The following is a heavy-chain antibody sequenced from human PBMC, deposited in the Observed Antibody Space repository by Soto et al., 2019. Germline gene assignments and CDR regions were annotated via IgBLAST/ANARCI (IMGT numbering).Heavy chain of an antibody. Sequence: QVQLVESGGGVVQPGRSLRLSCAASGFTFSSYGMHWVRQAPGKGLEWVAVITYDGSNKYYADSVKGRFTISRYNSKNTLYLQMNSLRAEDTAVYYCAKDGPFDGGTAWIFDYWGQGTLVTVSS. J-gene: IGHJ4*02. CDR3: AKDGPFDGGTAWIFDY. V-gene: IGHV3-30*18. CDR1: GFTFSSYG. D-gene: IGHD5-12*01. CDR2: ITYDGSNK.